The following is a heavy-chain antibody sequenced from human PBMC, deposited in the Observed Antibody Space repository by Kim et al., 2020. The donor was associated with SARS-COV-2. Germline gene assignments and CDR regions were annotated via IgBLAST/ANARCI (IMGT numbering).Heavy chain of an antibody. CDR3: ARSVVVVPAAISSSSSPPGGYYGMDV. CDR1: GGTFSSYA. CDR2: IIPIFGTA. V-gene: IGHV1-69*13. Sequence: SVKVSCKASGGTFSSYAISWVRQAPGQGLEWMGGIIPIFGTANYAQKFQGRVTITADESTSTAYMELSSLRSEDTAVYYCARSVVVVPAAISSSSSPPGGYYGMDVWGQGTTVTVSS. J-gene: IGHJ6*02. D-gene: IGHD2-2*02.